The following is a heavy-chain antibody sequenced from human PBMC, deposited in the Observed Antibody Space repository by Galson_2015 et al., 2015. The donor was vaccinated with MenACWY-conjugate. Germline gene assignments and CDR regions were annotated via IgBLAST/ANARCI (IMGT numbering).Heavy chain of an antibody. V-gene: IGHV4-39*07. J-gene: IGHJ4*02. D-gene: IGHD3-16*01. CDR3: ARVKGSALGAFDY. CDR2: IYYSGST. Sequence: ETLSLTCTVSGGSISSSSYYWGWFRQPPGKGLEWIGSIYYSGSTYYNPSLKSRVTISVDTSKNQFSLKLSSVTAADTAVYYCARVKGSALGAFDYWGQGTLVTVSS. CDR1: GGSISSSSYY.